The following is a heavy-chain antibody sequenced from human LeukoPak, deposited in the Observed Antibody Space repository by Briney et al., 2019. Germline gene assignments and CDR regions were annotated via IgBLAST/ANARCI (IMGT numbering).Heavy chain of an antibody. D-gene: IGHD6-13*01. V-gene: IGHV4-59*01. CDR3: AREMIATAAYNWLDP. CDR2: IFYSGSA. CDR1: GGSISGYY. Sequence: PSETLSLTCTVSGGSISGYYWSWIRQPPGRGLEWIGYIFYSGSANYNPSLKSRVTISLDTPKNQFSLKLTSVTAADTAVYYCAREMIATAAYNWLDPWGQGILVTVSS. J-gene: IGHJ5*02.